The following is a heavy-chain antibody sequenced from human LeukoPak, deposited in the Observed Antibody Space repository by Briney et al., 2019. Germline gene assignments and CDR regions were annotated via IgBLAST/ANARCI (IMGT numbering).Heavy chain of an antibody. Sequence: SETLSLTCTVSGGSISSYYWSWIRQPPGKGLEWIGRIFTSGSTAYNPSLKSRVTMSLDTSKNQFFLKLSSVAAADTAAYFCSRGGANDLWGQGTLVTVSS. CDR2: IFTSGST. CDR1: GGSISSYY. D-gene: IGHD4/OR15-4a*01. V-gene: IGHV4-4*07. J-gene: IGHJ5*02. CDR3: SRGGANDL.